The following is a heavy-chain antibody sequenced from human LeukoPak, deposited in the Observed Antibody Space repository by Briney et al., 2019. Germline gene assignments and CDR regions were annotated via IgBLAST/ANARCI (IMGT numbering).Heavy chain of an antibody. J-gene: IGHJ1*01. CDR3: ARRRYYDGSGYLE. D-gene: IGHD3-22*01. CDR1: GDSVSRSDSY. CDR2: IYYSGRT. V-gene: IGHV4-39*01. Sequence: SETLSLTCSVSGDSVSRSDSYWDWIRQPRGKGLEWIVTIYYSGRTYYSPSLKSRFTMSVDRSNNQLYQNLRSVTAADTAVYYCARRRYYDGSGYLEWGQGTLLSVSS.